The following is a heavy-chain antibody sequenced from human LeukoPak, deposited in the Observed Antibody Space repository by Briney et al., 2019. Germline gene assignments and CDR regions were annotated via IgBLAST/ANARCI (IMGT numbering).Heavy chain of an antibody. D-gene: IGHD6-13*01. Sequence: PSETLSLTCAVYGGSFSGYYWSWIRQPPGKGLGWIGEINHSGSTNYNPSLKSRVTISVDTSKNQFSLKLSSVTAADTAVYYCARDAAVRGAWFDPWGQGTLVTVSS. J-gene: IGHJ5*02. CDR3: ARDAAVRGAWFDP. CDR2: INHSGST. V-gene: IGHV4-34*01. CDR1: GGSFSGYY.